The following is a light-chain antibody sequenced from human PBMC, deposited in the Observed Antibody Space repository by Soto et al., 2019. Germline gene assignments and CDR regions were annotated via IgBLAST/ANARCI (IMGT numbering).Light chain of an antibody. V-gene: IGKV1-33*01. Sequence: DIQMTQSPSSLSASVGDRVTITCQASQDISNYLNWYQQKPGKAPKLLIYDASNLETGVPSRFSGSGSGTDFTFTISRLQPEDIATYYCQQYDNLEVTFGPGTKVDIK. CDR3: QQYDNLEVT. J-gene: IGKJ3*01. CDR2: DAS. CDR1: QDISNY.